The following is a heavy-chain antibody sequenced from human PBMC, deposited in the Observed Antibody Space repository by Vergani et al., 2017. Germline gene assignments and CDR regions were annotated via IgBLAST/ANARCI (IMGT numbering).Heavy chain of an antibody. J-gene: IGHJ4*02. CDR3: ASGWDFGDSR. CDR1: GCSITSSSYY. D-gene: IGHD4-17*01. V-gene: IGHV4-39*01. Sequence: QVRLQESGPGLVKPSETLSLTCSVSGCSITSSSYYWGWIRQPPGKGLEWIGIIYYSGSTYYNPSLKSRLTISVDASKNQFSLKLSSVTAPDTAVYYCASGWDFGDSRWGQGTLVTVSS. CDR2: IYYSGST.